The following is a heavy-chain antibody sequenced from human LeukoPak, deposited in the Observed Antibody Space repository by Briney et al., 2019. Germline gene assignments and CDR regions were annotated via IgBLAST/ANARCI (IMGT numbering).Heavy chain of an antibody. CDR2: ISSSSYI. CDR1: GFTFSSYS. D-gene: IGHD3-16*01. CDR3: TSAYYLDY. V-gene: IGHV3-21*01. J-gene: IGHJ4*02. Sequence: PGGSLRLSCAASGFTFSSYSMNWVRQAPGKGLEWVSSISSSSYIYYADSVKGRFTISRDNAKNSVFLQMDSLRAEDTAMYYCTSAYYLDYWGQGTLVTVSS.